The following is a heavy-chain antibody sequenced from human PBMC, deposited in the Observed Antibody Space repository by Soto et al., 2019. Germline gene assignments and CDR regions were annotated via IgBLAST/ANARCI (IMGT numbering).Heavy chain of an antibody. J-gene: IGHJ6*03. CDR2: IWYDGSNK. CDR3: AREAVVAATQTYYYYYMDV. CDR1: GFTFSSYG. Sequence: GGSLRLSCAASGFTFSSYGMHWVRQAPGKGLEWVAVIWYDGSNKYYADSVKGRFTISRDNSKNTLYLQMNSLRAEDTAVYYCAREAVVAATQTYYYYYMDVWGKGTTVTVSS. D-gene: IGHD2-15*01. V-gene: IGHV3-33*01.